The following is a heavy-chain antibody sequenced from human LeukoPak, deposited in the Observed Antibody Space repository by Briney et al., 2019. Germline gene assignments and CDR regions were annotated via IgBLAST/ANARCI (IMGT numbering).Heavy chain of an antibody. V-gene: IGHV1-46*01. CDR2: INPSGGST. CDR3: ARDPRRYSGYAYFDY. D-gene: IGHD5-12*01. J-gene: IGHJ4*02. Sequence: GASVKVSCKASGYIFTSYYMHWVRQAPGQGLEWMGIINPSGGSTSYAQKFQGRVTMTRDTSTSTVYMELSSLRSEDTAVYYCARDPRRYSGYAYFDYWGQGTLVTVSS. CDR1: GYIFTSYY.